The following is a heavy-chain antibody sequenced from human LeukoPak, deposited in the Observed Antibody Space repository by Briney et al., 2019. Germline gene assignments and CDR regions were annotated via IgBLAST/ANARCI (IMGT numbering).Heavy chain of an antibody. CDR1: GFTVSSNY. J-gene: IGHJ4*02. V-gene: IGHV3-66*02. CDR3: ARDSRGHDY. Sequence: TGGSLRLSCAASGFTVSSNYMSWVRQAPGKGLEWVSVIYSGGSTYYSDSVKGRFTISRDNSKNTLYPQMNNLRAEDTAVYYCARDSRGHDYWGQGTLVTVSS. D-gene: IGHD3-16*01. CDR2: IYSGGST.